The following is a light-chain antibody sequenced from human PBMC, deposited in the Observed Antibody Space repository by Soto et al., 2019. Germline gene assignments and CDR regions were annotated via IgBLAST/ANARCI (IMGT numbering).Light chain of an antibody. CDR2: ELT. CDR1: SSDIGASNY. CDR3: SSYTDSTTPYVV. J-gene: IGLJ2*01. Sequence: QSALTQPASLSGSPGQSITISCTGTSSDIGASNYVSWYQQHPGNAPKLIIYELTIRPSGVSNRFSGSKSGNTASPTISGLQPEDEADYHCSSYTDSTTPYVVFGGGTKLTVL. V-gene: IGLV2-14*01.